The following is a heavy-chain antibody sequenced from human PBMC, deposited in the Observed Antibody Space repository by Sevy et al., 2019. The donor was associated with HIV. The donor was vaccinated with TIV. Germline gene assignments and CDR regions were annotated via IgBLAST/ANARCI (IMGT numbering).Heavy chain of an antibody. CDR2: ISAYNGNT. CDR1: GYTFTSYG. Sequence: ASVKVSCKASGYTFTSYGISWVRQAPGQGLEWMGWISAYNGNTNYAQKLQGRVTMTTDTSKSTAYMELRSLRSDDTAVYYCASGYYDYVWGSYSPVHAFDIWGQGTMVTVSS. V-gene: IGHV1-18*04. CDR3: ASGYYDYVWGSYSPVHAFDI. D-gene: IGHD3-16*01. J-gene: IGHJ3*02.